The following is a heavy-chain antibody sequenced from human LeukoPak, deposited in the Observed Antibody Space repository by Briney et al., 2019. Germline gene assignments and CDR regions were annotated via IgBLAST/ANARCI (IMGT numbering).Heavy chain of an antibody. CDR3: ASSSWYDAFDI. V-gene: IGHV4-30-2*01. CDR2: IYHSGST. D-gene: IGHD6-13*01. J-gene: IGHJ3*02. Sequence: PSQTLSLTCAVSGGSIGSGGYSWSWIRQPPGKGLEWIGYIYHSGSTYYNPSLKSRVTISVDRSKNQFSLKLSSVTAADTAVYHCASSSWYDAFDIWGQGTMVTVSS. CDR1: GGSIGSGGYS.